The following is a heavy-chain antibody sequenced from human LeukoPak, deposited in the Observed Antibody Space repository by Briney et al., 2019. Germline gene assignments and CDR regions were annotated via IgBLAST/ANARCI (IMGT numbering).Heavy chain of an antibody. Sequence: PSETLSLTCAVSGYSISSGYYWGWIRQPPGKGLEWIGSIYHSGSTYYNPSLKSRVTISEDTFKNQFSLKLSSVTAADTAVYYCARHGMIVVVIPFDYWGQGTLVAVSS. D-gene: IGHD3-22*01. V-gene: IGHV4-38-2*01. J-gene: IGHJ4*02. CDR1: GYSISSGYY. CDR3: ARHGMIVVVIPFDY. CDR2: IYHSGST.